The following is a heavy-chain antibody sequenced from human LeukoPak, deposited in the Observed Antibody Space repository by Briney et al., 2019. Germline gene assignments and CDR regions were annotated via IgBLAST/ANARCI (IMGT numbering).Heavy chain of an antibody. CDR2: IQYDGSNK. CDR1: GFNFRSYG. Sequence: GGSLRLSCAASGFNFRSYGIHWVRQAPGKGLEWVAFIQYDGSNKYYADSVKGRSTISRDNSKNTLYLQMNSLRAEDTAVYYCAKDPRAYTSGWYWSDYWGQGTLVTVSS. J-gene: IGHJ4*02. CDR3: AKDPRAYTSGWYWSDY. V-gene: IGHV3-30*02. D-gene: IGHD6-19*01.